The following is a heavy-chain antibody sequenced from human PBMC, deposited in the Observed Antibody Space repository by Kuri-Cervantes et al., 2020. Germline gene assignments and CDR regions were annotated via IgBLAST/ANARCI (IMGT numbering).Heavy chain of an antibody. J-gene: IGHJ4*02. V-gene: IGHV3-33*08. CDR3: ARAWSWGWDY. CDR1: GFTFSRYG. D-gene: IGHD7-27*01. CDR2: IWYDGSNN. Sequence: GESLKISCASSGFTFSRYGMHWVRQAPGKGLEWVAVIWYDGSNNYYADSVKGRFTISRDNSKNTLYLQMNSLRAEDTAVYYCARAWSWGWDYWGQGTLVTVSS.